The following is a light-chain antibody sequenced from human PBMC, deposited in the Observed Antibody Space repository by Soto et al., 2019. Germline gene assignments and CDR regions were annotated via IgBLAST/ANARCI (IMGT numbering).Light chain of an antibody. CDR3: QQYFGSLYT. Sequence: SVLTQSPGTLSLSPGEGATLSCRTSQSISSPYLAWYQQRPGQAPRLLIYAASSWATGIPDRFSGRGSGTDFTLTISRLEPEDFAVYYCQQYFGSLYTFGQGTKLEIK. J-gene: IGKJ2*01. CDR1: QSISSPY. CDR2: AAS. V-gene: IGKV3-20*01.